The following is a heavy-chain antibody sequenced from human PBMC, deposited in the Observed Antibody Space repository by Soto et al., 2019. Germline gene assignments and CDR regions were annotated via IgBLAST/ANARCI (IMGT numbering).Heavy chain of an antibody. CDR2: ISAYNGNT. Sequence: ASVKVSCKASGYTFTSYGISWVRQAPGQGLEWMGWISAYNGNTNYAQKLQGRVTMTTDTSTSTAYMELRSLRSDDTAVYYCARRRGNDFWSGYYYYGMDVWGQGTTVTVSS. J-gene: IGHJ6*02. D-gene: IGHD3-3*01. CDR3: ARRRGNDFWSGYYYYGMDV. V-gene: IGHV1-18*01. CDR1: GYTFTSYG.